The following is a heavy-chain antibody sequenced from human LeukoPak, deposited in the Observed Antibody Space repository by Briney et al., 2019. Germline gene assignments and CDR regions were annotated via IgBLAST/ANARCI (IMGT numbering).Heavy chain of an antibody. V-gene: IGHV3-23*01. CDR2: ISGSGGST. Sequence: GGTLRLSCAASGFTFSSYGMSWVRQAPGKGLEWVSAISGSGGSTYYADSVKGRFTISRDNSKNTLYLQMSSLRAEDTAVYYCAIRTGRIPYYFDYWGQGTLVTVSS. D-gene: IGHD1-14*01. CDR3: AIRTGRIPYYFDY. CDR1: GFTFSSYG. J-gene: IGHJ4*02.